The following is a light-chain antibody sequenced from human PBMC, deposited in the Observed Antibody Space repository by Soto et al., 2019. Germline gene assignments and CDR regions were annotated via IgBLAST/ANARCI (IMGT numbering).Light chain of an antibody. J-gene: IGKJ1*01. CDR2: GAS. V-gene: IGKV3-20*01. Sequence: EIVLAQSPGTLSLSPGERDTISCRASQSVSSSYLAWYQQKPGQAPRLLIYGASSRATGIPDRFSGSGSGTDLTLTISRLEAEDFAVYYCQQYGSSPWTFGQGTKVEIK. CDR1: QSVSSSY. CDR3: QQYGSSPWT.